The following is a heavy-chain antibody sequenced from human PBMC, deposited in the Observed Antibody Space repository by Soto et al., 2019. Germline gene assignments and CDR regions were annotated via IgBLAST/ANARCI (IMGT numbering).Heavy chain of an antibody. J-gene: IGHJ6*02. CDR2: SNAGNGYT. D-gene: IGHD3-16*01. Sequence: ASVKVSCKASGYTFTTYSTHWVRQAPGHRLEWMGWSNAGNGYTQYSQDFQGRVTITRDTSASTAYIELSSLRSEDMAVYYCARDGGSGMDVWGQGTTVTVSS. V-gene: IGHV1-3*02. CDR1: GYTFTTYS. CDR3: ARDGGSGMDV.